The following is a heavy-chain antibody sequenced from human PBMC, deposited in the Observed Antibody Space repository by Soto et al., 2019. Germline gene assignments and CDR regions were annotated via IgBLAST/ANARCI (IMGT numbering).Heavy chain of an antibody. CDR3: AKDQEVAGTYYYMDV. V-gene: IGHV3-30*18. D-gene: IGHD6-19*01. Sequence: GGSLRLSCAASGFTFSSYGMHWVRQAPGKGLEWVAVISYDGSNKYYADSVKGRFTISRDNSKNTLYLQMNSLRAEDTAVYYCAKDQEVAGTYYYMDVWGKGTTVTVSS. J-gene: IGHJ6*03. CDR2: ISYDGSNK. CDR1: GFTFSSYG.